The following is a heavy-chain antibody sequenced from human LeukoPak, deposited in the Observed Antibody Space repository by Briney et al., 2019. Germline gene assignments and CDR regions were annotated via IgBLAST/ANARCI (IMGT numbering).Heavy chain of an antibody. CDR3: AKGLRTGVGPYMGYHYYMDV. V-gene: IGHV3-30*02. J-gene: IGHJ6*03. CDR1: GFTFSDYG. D-gene: IGHD3-16*01. CDR2: IRYDGTSK. Sequence: GGSLRLSCAASGFTFSDYGIPWVRQAPGKGLEWVAFIRYDGTSKHYADSVKGRFTTSRDNSKNMLYLQVNSLRGEDTAVYYCAKGLRTGVGPYMGYHYYMDVWGKGATVTVSS.